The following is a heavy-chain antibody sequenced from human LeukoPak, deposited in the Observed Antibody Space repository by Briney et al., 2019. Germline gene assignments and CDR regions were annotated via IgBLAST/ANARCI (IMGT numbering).Heavy chain of an antibody. CDR2: INSDGSTT. Sequence: GGSLRLSCAASGFTFSRYWMHWVRQAPGKGLVWVAHINSDGSTTSYADSVKGRFTISRDNAKNTLYLQMNSLRAEDTAVYYCAREGSYLDTGGSYYLHWFDPWGQGTLVTVSS. D-gene: IGHD3-22*01. CDR1: GFTFSRYW. J-gene: IGHJ5*02. CDR3: AREGSYLDTGGSYYLHWFDP. V-gene: IGHV3-74*01.